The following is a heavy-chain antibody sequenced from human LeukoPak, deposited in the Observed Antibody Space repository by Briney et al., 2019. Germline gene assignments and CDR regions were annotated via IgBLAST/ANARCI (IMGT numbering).Heavy chain of an antibody. V-gene: IGHV3-23*01. CDR2: ITGSGRTT. D-gene: IGHD3-3*01. J-gene: IGHJ4*02. Sequence: GGSLRLSCAASGFTFSSYAMSWVRQAPGKGQEWVSGITGSGRTTYYADSVKGRFTISRDNSKNSLYLQINSLRAEDTAVYYCAKGLLITILGSLDYWGQGTLVTVSS. CDR3: AKGLLITILGSLDY. CDR1: GFTFSSYA.